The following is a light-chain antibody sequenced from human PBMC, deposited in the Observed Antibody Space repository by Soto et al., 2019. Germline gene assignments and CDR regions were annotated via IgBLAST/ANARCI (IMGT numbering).Light chain of an antibody. J-gene: IGKJ4*01. Sequence: IVLTQSPGTLSLSQGERATLSCRASQSVSSSYLAWYQQKPGQAPRLLMYGASSRATGIPDRFRGSGSGTDFTLTISSLEPEDFAVYYCQQYNNWPVTFGGGTKVDIK. CDR1: QSVSSSY. CDR3: QQYNNWPVT. V-gene: IGKV3-20*01. CDR2: GAS.